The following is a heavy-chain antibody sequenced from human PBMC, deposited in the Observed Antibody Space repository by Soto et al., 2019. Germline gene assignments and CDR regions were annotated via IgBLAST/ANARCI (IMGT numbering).Heavy chain of an antibody. D-gene: IGHD3-3*01. CDR3: GKGGYFWSGYSFDY. CDR2: ISWNSGSI. CDR1: GFTFDDYA. J-gene: IGHJ4*02. V-gene: IGHV3-9*01. Sequence: EVQLVESGGGLVQPGRSLRLSCAASGFTFDDYAMHWVRQAPGKGLEWVSGISWNSGSIGYADSVKGRFTISRDNAKNSLYLQMNSLGAEDTALYYCGKGGYFWSGYSFDYWGQGTLVTVSS.